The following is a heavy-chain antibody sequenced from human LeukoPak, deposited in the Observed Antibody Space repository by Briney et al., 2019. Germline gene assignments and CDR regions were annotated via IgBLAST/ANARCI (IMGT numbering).Heavy chain of an antibody. J-gene: IGHJ4*02. CDR3: ASRHCSGGGCYFAGADPFDY. CDR2: IYSGGNI. CDR1: GFTVSSTY. Sequence: GGSLRLSCAASGFTVSSTYMSWVRQAPGKGLEWVSVIYSGGNIYYIDSVKGRFTISRDTSKNTLYLQMNSLRAEDTAVYFCASRHCSGGGCYFAGADPFDYWGQGTPVTVSS. V-gene: IGHV3-53*01. D-gene: IGHD2-15*01.